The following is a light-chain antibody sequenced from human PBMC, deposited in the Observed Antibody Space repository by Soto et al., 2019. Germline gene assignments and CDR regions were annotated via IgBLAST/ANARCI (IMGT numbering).Light chain of an antibody. Sequence: EIVMTQSPATLSVSLGERATLSCRASQSVSSNLAWYQQRPGQSPRLLIFGASTRATGVPDRFSGSGSGIEFILTISSLQSEDFAVYYCQQYNSWPPMYTFGQGTKLEIK. J-gene: IGKJ2*01. CDR1: QSVSSN. V-gene: IGKV3-15*01. CDR3: QQYNSWPPMYT. CDR2: GAS.